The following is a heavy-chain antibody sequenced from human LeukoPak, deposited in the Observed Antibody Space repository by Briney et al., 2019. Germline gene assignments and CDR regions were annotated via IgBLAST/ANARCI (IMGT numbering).Heavy chain of an antibody. CDR1: GYTFTGYY. Sequence: GASVKVSCKASGYTFTGYYMHWVRQAPGQGLEWMGWINPNSGGTNYAQKFQGRVTMTRDTSISTAYMELSRLRSDDTAVYYCARVGIAAALRLFDYWGQGTLVTVSS. CDR3: ARVGIAAALRLFDY. J-gene: IGHJ4*02. CDR2: INPNSGGT. D-gene: IGHD6-13*01. V-gene: IGHV1-2*02.